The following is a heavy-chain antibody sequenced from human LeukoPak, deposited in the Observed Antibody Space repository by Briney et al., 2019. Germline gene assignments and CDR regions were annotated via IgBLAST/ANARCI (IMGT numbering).Heavy chain of an antibody. CDR3: ARGFCSGGSCSKYDY. V-gene: IGHV3-48*04. D-gene: IGHD2-15*01. CDR2: ISSSSSTI. CDR1: GFTFSSYS. Sequence: GGSLRLSCAASGFTFSSYSMNWVRQAPGKGLEWVSYISSSSSTIYYADSVKGRFTISRDNAKNSLYLQMSSLRAEDTAVYFCARGFCSGGSCSKYDYWGQGTLVTVSS. J-gene: IGHJ4*02.